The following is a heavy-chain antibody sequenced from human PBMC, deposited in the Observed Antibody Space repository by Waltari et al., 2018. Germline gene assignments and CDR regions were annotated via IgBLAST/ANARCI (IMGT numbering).Heavy chain of an antibody. CDR3: ARGSGYPPNWFDP. V-gene: IGHV4-61*09. CDR1: GGSISSGSYY. D-gene: IGHD3-22*01. CDR2: IYTSGST. Sequence: QVQLQESGPGLVKPSQTLSLPCTVSGGSISSGSYYWSWIRQPAGKGLEWIGYIYTSGSTNYNPSLKSRVTISVDTSKNQFSLKLSSVTAADTAVYYCARGSGYPPNWFDPWGQGTLVTVSS. J-gene: IGHJ5*02.